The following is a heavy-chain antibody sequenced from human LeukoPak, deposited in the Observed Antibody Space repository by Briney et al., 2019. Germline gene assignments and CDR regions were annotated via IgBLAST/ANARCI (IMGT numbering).Heavy chain of an antibody. J-gene: IGHJ4*02. D-gene: IGHD6-19*01. CDR3: ARQWLVRGPFDY. CDR2: ISSSGSTI. CDR1: GFTFSSYE. V-gene: IGHV3-48*03. Sequence: GGSLRLSCAASGFTFSSYEMNWVRQAPGKGLEWVSYISSSGSTIYYADSVKGRFTISRDNAKNSLYLQMNSLRAEDTAVYYCARQWLVRGPFDYWGQGTLVTVPS.